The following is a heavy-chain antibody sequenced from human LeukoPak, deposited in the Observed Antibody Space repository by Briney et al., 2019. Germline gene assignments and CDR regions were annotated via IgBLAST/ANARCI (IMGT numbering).Heavy chain of an antibody. CDR1: GFTFDDYA. J-gene: IGHJ3*02. D-gene: IGHD3-22*01. CDR2: ISWNSGSI. V-gene: IGHV3-9*01. Sequence: PGGSLRLSCAASGFTFDDYAMHWVRQAPGKGLEWVSGISWNSGSIGYADSVKGRFTISRHNSKNTLYLQMNSLRAEDTAVYYCARVHLTYYYDSSPKGVFDIGGQGTMVTVFS. CDR3: ARVHLTYYYDSSPKGVFDI.